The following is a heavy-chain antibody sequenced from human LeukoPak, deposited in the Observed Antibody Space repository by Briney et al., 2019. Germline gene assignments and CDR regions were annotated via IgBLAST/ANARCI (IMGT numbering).Heavy chain of an antibody. Sequence: SETLSLTCTVSGGSISSSSYSWGWIRQPPGKGLEWIGSIYYSGSTYYNPSLKSRVTISVDTSKNQFSLKLSSATAADTAVYYCARDGYGVYSYGYTGALFYWGQGTLVTVSS. CDR3: ARDGYGVYSYGYTGALFY. V-gene: IGHV4-39*07. J-gene: IGHJ4*02. D-gene: IGHD5-18*01. CDR1: GGSISSSSYS. CDR2: IYYSGST.